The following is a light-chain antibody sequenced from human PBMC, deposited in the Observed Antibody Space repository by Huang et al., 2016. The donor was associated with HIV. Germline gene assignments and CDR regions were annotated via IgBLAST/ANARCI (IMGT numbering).Light chain of an antibody. Sequence: DIVMTQSPLSLPVTPGEPASISCRSSLSLLHSNGYNYLDWYLQKPGQSPQLLIYLGSNRASGVPDRFSGSGSGTDFTLKISRVEAEDVGVYYCMQALQTITFGQGTRLEIE. CDR3: MQALQTIT. J-gene: IGKJ5*01. V-gene: IGKV2-28*01. CDR2: LGS. CDR1: LSLLHSNGYNY.